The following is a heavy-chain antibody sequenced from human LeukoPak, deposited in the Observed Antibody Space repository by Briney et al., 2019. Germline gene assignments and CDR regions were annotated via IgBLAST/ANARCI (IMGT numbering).Heavy chain of an antibody. Sequence: SETLSLTCTVSGGSISSYYWSWIRQPPGKGLEWIGYIYYSGSTNYNPSLKSRVTISVDTSKNQFSLKLSSVTAADTAVYYCAREKGGIFDYWGQGTLVTVSS. CDR3: AREKGGIFDY. D-gene: IGHD1-26*01. CDR2: IYYSGST. J-gene: IGHJ4*02. V-gene: IGHV4-59*01. CDR1: GGSISSYY.